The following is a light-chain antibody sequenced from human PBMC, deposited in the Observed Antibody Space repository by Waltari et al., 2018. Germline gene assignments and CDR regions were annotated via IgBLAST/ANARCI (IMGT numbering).Light chain of an antibody. Sequence: SALTQPASVSGYPGQSITISCTGTSSYVGGYNYVSWYQQPPGKAPKLMIYDVSKRPSGVSNRFSGSRSGNTASLTISGLQAENEADYYCSSYTSSPWLFGGGTKLTVL. CDR1: SSYVGGYNY. CDR2: DVS. V-gene: IGLV2-14*01. CDR3: SSYTSSPWL. J-gene: IGLJ3*02.